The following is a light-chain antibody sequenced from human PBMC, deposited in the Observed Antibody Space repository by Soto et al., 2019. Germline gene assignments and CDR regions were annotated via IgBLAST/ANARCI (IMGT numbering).Light chain of an antibody. J-gene: IGLJ3*02. CDR2: DVS. V-gene: IGLV2-14*01. Sequence: QSVLTQPASVSGSPGQSITISCTGTSSDAGGYNYVSWYQQHPGKAPKLMIYDVSNRPSGVSNRFSGSKSGNTASLTISGLQAEDEADYYCSSYTSSSTPVFGGGTKVTVL. CDR3: SSYTSSSTPV. CDR1: SSDAGGYNY.